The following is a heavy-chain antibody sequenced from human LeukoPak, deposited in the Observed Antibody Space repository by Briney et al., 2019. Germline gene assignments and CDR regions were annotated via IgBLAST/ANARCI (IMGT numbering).Heavy chain of an antibody. D-gene: IGHD2-15*01. J-gene: IGHJ5*02. Sequence: SETLSLTCTVSGGSISSYYWSWIRQPPGKGLEWIGYIYYSGSTNYNPSRKSRVTISVDTSKNQFSLKLSSVTAADTAVYYCARDVAATSWFDPWGQGTLVTVSS. V-gene: IGHV4-59*08. CDR2: IYYSGST. CDR1: GGSISSYY. CDR3: ARDVAATSWFDP.